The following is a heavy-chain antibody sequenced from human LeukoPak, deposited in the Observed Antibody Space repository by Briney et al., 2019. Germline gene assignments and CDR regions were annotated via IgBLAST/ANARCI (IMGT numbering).Heavy chain of an antibody. D-gene: IGHD3-10*01. CDR1: GLIFSTYG. J-gene: IGHJ4*02. CDR2: IRSDGTDK. CDR3: ANWGDFGLASYINY. V-gene: IGHV3-30*02. Sequence: PGGSLRLSCAASGLIFSTYGMHWVRQAPGKGLEWVAFIRSDGTDKYYADSVKGRFTISRDSSKNTLFLQMNSLRAEDTAVYYCANWGDFGLASYINYWGQGTLVTVSS.